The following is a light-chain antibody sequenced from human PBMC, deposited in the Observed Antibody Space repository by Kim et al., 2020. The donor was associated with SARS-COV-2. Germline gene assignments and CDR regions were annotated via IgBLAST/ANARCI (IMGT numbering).Light chain of an antibody. Sequence: LSPGERATLSCRASQSVGSNYLAWYQQEPGQASRLLIYGASSRATGIPDRFSGSGSGTDFTLTINRLEPEDSAVYYCQQYSSLPCTFGQGTNLEI. J-gene: IGKJ2*02. CDR1: QSVGSNY. CDR3: QQYSSLPCT. CDR2: GAS. V-gene: IGKV3-20*01.